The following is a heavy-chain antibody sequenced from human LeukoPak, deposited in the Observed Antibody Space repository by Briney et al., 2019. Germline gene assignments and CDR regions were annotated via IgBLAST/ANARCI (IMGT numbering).Heavy chain of an antibody. CDR3: ARVFGRQLVIDY. V-gene: IGHV4-30-2*01. D-gene: IGHD6-13*01. J-gene: IGHJ4*02. Sequence: SQTLSLTCAVSGGSISSGGYSWSWIRQPPGKGLEWIGYIYHSGSTYYNPSLKSRVTISVDTSKNQFSLKLSSVTAADTAVYYCARVFGRQLVIDYWGQGTLVTVSS. CDR1: GGSISSGGYS. CDR2: IYHSGST.